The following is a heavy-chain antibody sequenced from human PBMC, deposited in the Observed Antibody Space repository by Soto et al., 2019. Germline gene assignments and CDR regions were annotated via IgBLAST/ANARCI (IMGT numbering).Heavy chain of an antibody. Sequence: WGSLRLSCATSGLTFSNYAMSWVRQAPGGGLEWVSSMSGSSSTTYYADSVRGRFTISRDRFKNTLYLQMSSLRAEDTALYYCAKNQERELPRVIDFWGQGTLVTVSS. V-gene: IGHV3-23*01. CDR3: AKNQERELPRVIDF. J-gene: IGHJ4*02. CDR1: GLTFSNYA. D-gene: IGHD1-7*01. CDR2: MSGSSSTT.